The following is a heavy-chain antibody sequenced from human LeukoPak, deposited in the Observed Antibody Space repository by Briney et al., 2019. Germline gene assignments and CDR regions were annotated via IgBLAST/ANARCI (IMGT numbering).Heavy chain of an antibody. CDR2: INHSGST. V-gene: IGHV4-34*01. Sequence: SETLSLTCAVYGGSFSGYYWSWIRQPPGKGLEWIGEINHSGSTNYNPSLKSRVTISVDTSENQFSLKLSSVTAADTAVYYCAGRGRLKVMVYARPLYSNYEYYFDYWGQGTLVTVSS. J-gene: IGHJ4*02. D-gene: IGHD2-8*01. CDR1: GGSFSGYY. CDR3: AGRGRLKVMVYARPLYSNYEYYFDY.